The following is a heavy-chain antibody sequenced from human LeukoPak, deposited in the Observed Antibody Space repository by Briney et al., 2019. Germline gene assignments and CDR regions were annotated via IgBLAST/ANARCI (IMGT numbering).Heavy chain of an antibody. V-gene: IGHV3-66*01. Sequence: PGGSLRLSCAASGFTVSNNYMSWVRQAPGKGLEWGSIFYSGGTTYYADSVMGRFTISRDISKNTLNLQMNSLRAEDTGVYYCARGRPSRFDPRGQGTLVTVSP. CDR1: GFTVSNNY. CDR3: ARGRPSRFDP. J-gene: IGHJ5*02. CDR2: FYSGGTT.